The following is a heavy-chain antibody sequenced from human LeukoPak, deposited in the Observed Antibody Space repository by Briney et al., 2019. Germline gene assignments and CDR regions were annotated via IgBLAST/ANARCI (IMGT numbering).Heavy chain of an antibody. V-gene: IGHV3-53*01. D-gene: IGHD3-22*01. CDR1: GFTVSSNY. CDR2: INSGGNA. CDR3: ARSQGGTMSLRHFDL. Sequence: GGSLRLSCAASGFTVSSNYMNWVRRAPGKGLEWVSVINSGGNAYYADSVKGRFTISRDNSKNMLYLQMNSLRAEDTAVYYCARSQGGTMSLRHFDLWGRGTLVTVSS. J-gene: IGHJ2*01.